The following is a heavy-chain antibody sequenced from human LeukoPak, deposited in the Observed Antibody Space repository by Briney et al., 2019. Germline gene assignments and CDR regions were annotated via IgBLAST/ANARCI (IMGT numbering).Heavy chain of an antibody. CDR1: GGTFSSYA. Sequence: ASVKVSCKASGGTFSSYAISWVRQVPGQGLEWMGWISTYNDKTNYAQRLQGRVTMTTDTSTSTAYMELRSLRSDDTAVYYCARMYCSRGSCYPLFYYYALDVWGQGTTVTVSS. J-gene: IGHJ6*02. CDR2: ISTYNDKT. D-gene: IGHD2-15*01. V-gene: IGHV1-18*01. CDR3: ARMYCSRGSCYPLFYYYALDV.